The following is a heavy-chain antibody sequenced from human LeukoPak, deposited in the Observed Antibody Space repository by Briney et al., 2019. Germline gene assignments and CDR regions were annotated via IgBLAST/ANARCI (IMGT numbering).Heavy chain of an antibody. Sequence: GGSLRLSCAVSGITLSNYGMSWVRQAPGKGLEWVAGISDSGGRTKYADSVKGRFPISRDNSKNTLYLQMNSLRAEDTAVYFCAKRGVVIRVILVGFHKEAYYFDSWGQGALVTVSS. CDR1: GITLSNYG. D-gene: IGHD3-22*01. CDR2: ISDSGGRT. J-gene: IGHJ4*02. V-gene: IGHV3-23*01. CDR3: AKRGVVIRVILVGFHKEAYYFDS.